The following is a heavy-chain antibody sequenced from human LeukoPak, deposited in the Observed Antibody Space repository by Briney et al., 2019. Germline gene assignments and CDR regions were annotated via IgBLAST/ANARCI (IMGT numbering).Heavy chain of an antibody. CDR2: IYSSGST. Sequence: SETLSLTCTVSGGSITSYYWSWIRQPPGKGLEWIGCIYSSGSTNYNPSLKSRVTISVDTSKNQFSLKLNSVTTADTAVYYCARPYSSGWYGAFDIWGQGTMVTVSS. CDR1: GGSITSYY. CDR3: ARPYSSGWYGAFDI. V-gene: IGHV4-59*08. D-gene: IGHD6-19*01. J-gene: IGHJ3*02.